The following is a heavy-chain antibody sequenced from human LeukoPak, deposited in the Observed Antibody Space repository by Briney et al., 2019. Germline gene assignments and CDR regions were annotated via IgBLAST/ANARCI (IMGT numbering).Heavy chain of an antibody. D-gene: IGHD1-26*01. CDR3: ARDQTKWEPLRRRDYYYMDV. J-gene: IGHJ6*03. CDR2: IKQHGREK. V-gene: IGHV3-7*01. CDR1: GFTFNSYW. Sequence: GGSLRLSCAASGFTFNSYWMSWVRQAPGKGLEWVANIKQHGREKYYVDSVKGRFTISRDNAKNSLYLQMNSLRAEDTAVYYCARDQTKWEPLRRRDYYYMDVWGKGTTVTVSS.